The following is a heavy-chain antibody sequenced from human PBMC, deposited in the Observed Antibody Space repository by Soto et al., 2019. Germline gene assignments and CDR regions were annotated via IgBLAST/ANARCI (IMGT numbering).Heavy chain of an antibody. J-gene: IGHJ5*02. CDR2: IYYSGST. D-gene: IGHD3-3*01. Sequence: QLQLQESGPGLVKPSETLSLTCTVSGGSISSSSYYWGWIRQPPGKGLEWIGSIYYSGSTYYNPSLKSRVTISVDTSKNQSSLKLSSVTAADTAVYYCARHLEVYYEFWSGCWFDPWGQGTLVTVSS. CDR3: ARHLEVYYEFWSGCWFDP. V-gene: IGHV4-39*01. CDR1: GGSISSSSYY.